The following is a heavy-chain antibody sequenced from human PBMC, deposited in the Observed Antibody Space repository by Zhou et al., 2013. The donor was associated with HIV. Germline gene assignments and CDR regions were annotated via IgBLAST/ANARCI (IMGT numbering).Heavy chain of an antibody. J-gene: IGHJ4*02. CDR3: ARANDYDILTGYPQGFDY. V-gene: IGHV1-69*05. Sequence: QVQLVQSGAEVKKPGSSVKVSCKTSGGIFSNFAISWVRQAPGQGLEWMGGIIPIFGTANYSENFKGRVTIITDESTRAAYMELNSLTSEDTAMYYCARANDYDILTGYPQGFDYWGQGTLVTVSS. CDR2: IIPIFGTA. CDR1: GGIFSNFA. D-gene: IGHD3-9*01.